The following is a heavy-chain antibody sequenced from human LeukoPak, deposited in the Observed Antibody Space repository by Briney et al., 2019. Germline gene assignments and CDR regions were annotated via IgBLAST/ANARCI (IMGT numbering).Heavy chain of an antibody. CDR1: GFTFSDHY. CDR3: ARELLRAHGPTDY. CDR2: ISSSGSDT. J-gene: IGHJ4*02. D-gene: IGHD2/OR15-2a*01. V-gene: IGHV3-11*01. Sequence: GGSLRLSCAASGFTFSDHYMSWIRQAPGKGLEWLSYISSSGSDTYYADSVKGRFTISRDNAKNSLYLQMSSLRAEDTAVYYCARELLRAHGPTDYWGQGTLVTVSS.